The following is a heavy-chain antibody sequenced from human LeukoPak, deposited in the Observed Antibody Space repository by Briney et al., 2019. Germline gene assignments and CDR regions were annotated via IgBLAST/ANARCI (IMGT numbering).Heavy chain of an antibody. CDR2: VESKTGGGTT. D-gene: IGHD6-13*01. Sequence: GGSLTLLCSACGFTFSNAWMSWVRQAPGKGRECGGRVESKTGGGTTDYAAPVKGRFTSSRDDSKNTLYLQMNSLKNKDTAVYYCATLLAAAGYDYWGQGTLVTVSS. CDR3: ATLLAAAGYDY. CDR1: GFTFSNAW. V-gene: IGHV3-15*04. J-gene: IGHJ4*02.